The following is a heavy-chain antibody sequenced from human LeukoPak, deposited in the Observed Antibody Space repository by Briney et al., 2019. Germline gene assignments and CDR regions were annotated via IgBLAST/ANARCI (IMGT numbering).Heavy chain of an antibody. J-gene: IGHJ3*02. CDR2: IYHSGST. CDR3: ARFSPAREMATITAAFDI. Sequence: TSQTLSLTCTVSGGSISSGGYYWSWIRQPPGKGLEWIGYIYHSGSTYYNPSLKSRVTISVDRSKNQFSLKLSSVTAADTAVYYCARFSPAREMATITAAFDIWGQGTMVTVSS. V-gene: IGHV4-30-2*01. D-gene: IGHD5-24*01. CDR1: GGSISSGGYY.